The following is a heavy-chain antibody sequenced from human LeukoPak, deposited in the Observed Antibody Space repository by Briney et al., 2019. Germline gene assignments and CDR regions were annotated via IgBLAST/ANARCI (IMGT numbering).Heavy chain of an antibody. Sequence: GGSLRLSCAASGSTFSSYEMNWVRQAPGKGLEWVSYISSSGSTIYYADSVKGRFTISRDNAKNSLYLQMNSLSAEDTAVYYCARDHSMGVNDSSGYYLDYWGQGTLVTVSS. J-gene: IGHJ4*02. CDR1: GSTFSSYE. V-gene: IGHV3-48*03. CDR2: ISSSGSTI. D-gene: IGHD3-22*01. CDR3: ARDHSMGVNDSSGYYLDY.